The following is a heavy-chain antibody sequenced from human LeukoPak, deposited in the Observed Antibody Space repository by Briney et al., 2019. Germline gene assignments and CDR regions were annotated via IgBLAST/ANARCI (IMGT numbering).Heavy chain of an antibody. CDR3: AHRSQVLVGATALYYFDY. J-gene: IGHJ4*02. V-gene: IGHV2-5*01. CDR1: GFSLSTSGVG. D-gene: IGHD1-26*01. Sequence: SGPTLVKPTQTLTLTCTFSGFSLSTSGVGVGWIRQPSGKALEWLALIYWNDDKRYSPSLKSRLTITKDTSKNQVVLTMTNMDPVDTATYYCAHRSQVLVGATALYYFDYWGQGTLVTVSS. CDR2: IYWNDDK.